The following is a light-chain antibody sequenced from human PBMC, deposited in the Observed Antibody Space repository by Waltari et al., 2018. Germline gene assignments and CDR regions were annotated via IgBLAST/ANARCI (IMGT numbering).Light chain of an antibody. CDR3: SSYAGTDNFVV. Sequence: QSALTQPPSASGSPGQSVTLSCTGTSSDVGAYAYVPWYQHHPDKAPKLIIFEVNKWPSGVPDRFSGSKSGNTASLTVSGLQAEDEADYYCSSYAGTDNFVVFGGGTKLTVL. J-gene: IGLJ2*01. CDR2: EVN. CDR1: SSDVGAYAY. V-gene: IGLV2-8*01.